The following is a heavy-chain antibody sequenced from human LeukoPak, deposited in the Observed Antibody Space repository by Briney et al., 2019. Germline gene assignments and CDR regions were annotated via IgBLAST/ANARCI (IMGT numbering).Heavy chain of an antibody. D-gene: IGHD6-19*01. V-gene: IGHV3-21*01. J-gene: IGHJ4*02. CDR1: GFPFSSYA. CDR3: ATEFLGAVAETGDY. CDR2: ISSASSNI. Sequence: PGGSLRLSCAASGFPFSSYAMNWVRLAPGKGLEWVSSISSASSNIYYADSVKGRFTISRDNAKKSLYLQMNSLRAEDTAVYYCATEFLGAVAETGDYWGQGTLVTVSS.